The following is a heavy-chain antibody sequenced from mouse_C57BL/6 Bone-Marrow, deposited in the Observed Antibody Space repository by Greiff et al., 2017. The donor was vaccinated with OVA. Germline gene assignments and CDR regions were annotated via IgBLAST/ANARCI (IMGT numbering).Heavy chain of an antibody. CDR1: GYSFTGYY. J-gene: IGHJ1*03. CDR3: ARSRDYYYGSSFHWYFDV. Sequence: VQLKQSGPELVKPGASVKISCKASGYSFTGYYMNWVKQSPEKSLEWIGEINPSTGGTTYNQKFKAKATLTVDKSSSTAYMQLKSLTSEDSAVYYCARSRDYYYGSSFHWYFDVWGTGTTVTVSS. CDR2: INPSTGGT. D-gene: IGHD1-1*01. V-gene: IGHV1-42*01.